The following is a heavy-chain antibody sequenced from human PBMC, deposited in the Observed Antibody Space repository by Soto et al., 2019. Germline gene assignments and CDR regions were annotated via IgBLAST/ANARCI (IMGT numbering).Heavy chain of an antibody. D-gene: IGHD6-19*01. CDR1: GGSISSGDYS. Sequence: QLQLQSSGPGLVKPSQTLSLTCTVSGGSISSGDYSWRCIRRPPGKGLEWIGYIYHSGSTYCNPSHKSRVTISVDRSKNQFSLKLSSVTAADTAVYYCARAGGLGAVAVDYWGQGTLVTVSS. CDR3: ARAGGLGAVAVDY. J-gene: IGHJ4*02. V-gene: IGHV4-30-2*01. CDR2: IYHSGST.